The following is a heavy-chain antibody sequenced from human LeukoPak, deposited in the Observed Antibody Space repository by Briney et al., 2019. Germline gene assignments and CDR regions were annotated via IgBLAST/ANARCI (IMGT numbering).Heavy chain of an antibody. CDR2: ISGSGGST. Sequence: GGSLRLSCAASGFTFGSYAMSWVRQAPGKGLEWVSAISGSGGSTYYADSVKGRFTISRDNSKNTLYLQMSSLRAEDTAVYYCARYYGSGSYYNAHWGQGTLVTVSS. CDR1: GFTFGSYA. D-gene: IGHD3-10*01. V-gene: IGHV3-23*01. J-gene: IGHJ4*02. CDR3: ARYYGSGSYYNAH.